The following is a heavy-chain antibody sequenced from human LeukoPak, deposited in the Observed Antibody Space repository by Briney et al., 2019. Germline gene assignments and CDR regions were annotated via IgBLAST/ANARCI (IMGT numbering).Heavy chain of an antibody. D-gene: IGHD5-24*01. CDR1: GFTFSTYW. J-gene: IGHJ3*01. Sequence: GGSLRLSCAASGFTFSTYWMSWVRLAPGKGLEWVANINQDGSETFYVDSVKGRFTISGGNGKNSMFVQMDSLRAEDTAVYYCVRGFDGYFGFDLWGQGTMVTVSS. CDR2: INQDGSET. CDR3: VRGFDGYFGFDL. V-gene: IGHV3-7*05.